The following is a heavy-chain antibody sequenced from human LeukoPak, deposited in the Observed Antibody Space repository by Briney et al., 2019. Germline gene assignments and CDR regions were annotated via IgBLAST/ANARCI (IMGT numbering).Heavy chain of an antibody. CDR1: GFTFSNYA. CDR2: IRGSGGGT. Sequence: PGESLRLSCAASGFTFSNYAMTWVRLAPGKGLEWVSSIRGSGGGTSYADSVKGRFTMYRDNSRDTLYLQMNNLRAEDTAVYYCGRDPNGDYIGAFDFWGQGTLVTVSS. D-gene: IGHD4-17*01. J-gene: IGHJ3*01. V-gene: IGHV3-23*01. CDR3: GRDPNGDYIGAFDF.